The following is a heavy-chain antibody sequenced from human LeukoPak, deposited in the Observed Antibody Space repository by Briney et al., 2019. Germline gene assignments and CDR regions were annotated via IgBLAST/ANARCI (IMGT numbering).Heavy chain of an antibody. J-gene: IGHJ4*02. CDR1: GGSFSDYY. Sequence: SETLSLTCAVYGGSFSDYYWTWIRQPPGKGLEWIGEINHSGSTNYNPSLKTRVTISVDTSKNQFSLKLSSLTAADTAVYYCARGQRRWLAGGFDYWGQGTLVTVSS. CDR3: ARGQRRWLAGGFDY. D-gene: IGHD6-19*01. V-gene: IGHV4-34*01. CDR2: INHSGST.